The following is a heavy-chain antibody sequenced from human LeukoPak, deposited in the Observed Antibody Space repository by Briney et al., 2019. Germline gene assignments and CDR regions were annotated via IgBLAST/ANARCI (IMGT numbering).Heavy chain of an antibody. CDR1: GGTFSSYA. CDR3: ARDYSSGWPNFDY. J-gene: IGHJ4*02. CDR2: ISTYNGNT. D-gene: IGHD6-19*01. V-gene: IGHV1-18*01. Sequence: ASVKVSCKASGGTFSSYAISWVRQAPGQGLEWMGWISTYNGNTNYAQKLQGRVTMTTDTSTSTAYMELRSLRPDDTAVYYCARDYSSGWPNFDYWGQGTLVTVSS.